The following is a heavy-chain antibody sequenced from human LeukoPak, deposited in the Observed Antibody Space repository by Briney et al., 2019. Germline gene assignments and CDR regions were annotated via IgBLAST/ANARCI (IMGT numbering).Heavy chain of an antibody. Sequence: SETLSLTCAVYGGSFSGYYWSWISQPPGKGLEWIGEINHSGSTNYNPSLKSRVTTSVDTSKNQSSLKLSAVTAEDTAVYCCARDYSTVGLDYWGQGTLVTVSS. CDR3: ARDYSTVGLDY. CDR2: INHSGST. CDR1: GGSFSGYY. D-gene: IGHD4-4*01. J-gene: IGHJ4*02. V-gene: IGHV4-34*01.